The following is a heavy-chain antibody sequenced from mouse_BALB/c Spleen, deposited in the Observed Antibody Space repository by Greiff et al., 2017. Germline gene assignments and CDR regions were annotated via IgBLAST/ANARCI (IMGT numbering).Heavy chain of an antibody. CDR1: GFTFSSYT. CDR3: TRETASYAMDY. CDR2: ISSGGSYT. D-gene: IGHD1-2*01. Sequence: EVKLVESGGGLVKPGGSLKLSCAASGFTFSSYTMSWVRQTPEKRLEWVATISSGGSYTYYPDSVKGRFTISRDNAKNTLYLQMSSLKSEDTAMYYCTRETASYAMDYWGQGTSGTVSS. V-gene: IGHV5-6-4*01. J-gene: IGHJ4*01.